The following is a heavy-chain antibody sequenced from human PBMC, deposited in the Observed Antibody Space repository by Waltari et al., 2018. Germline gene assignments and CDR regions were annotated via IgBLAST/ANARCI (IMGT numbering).Heavy chain of an antibody. D-gene: IGHD4-17*01. J-gene: IGHJ5*02. CDR3: ALSRYGLASPKFDP. CDR1: GGSISSSY. CDR2: IYSSGSS. Sequence: QVQLQESGPGLVKPSETLSLTCTVSGGSISSSYWSWIRQPPGKGLEWIGYIYSSGSSNYNPSLKSRVTISVDTSKNQFSLKLNSVTAADTAVYYCALSRYGLASPKFDPWGQGTLVTVSS. V-gene: IGHV4-59*03.